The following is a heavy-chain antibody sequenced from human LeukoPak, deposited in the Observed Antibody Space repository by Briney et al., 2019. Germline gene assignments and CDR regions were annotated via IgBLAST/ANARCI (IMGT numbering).Heavy chain of an antibody. V-gene: IGHV3-21*01. CDR3: AREGYGSGSRYYYHYGMDV. Sequence: GGSLRLSCAASGFTFSSYSMTWVRQAPGKGLEWVSSISSSSSYIYCADSVKGRFTISRDNAQNSLYLQMNSLRAEDTAVYYCAREGYGSGSRYYYHYGMDVWGQGTTVTVSS. J-gene: IGHJ6*02. D-gene: IGHD3-10*01. CDR2: ISSSSSYI. CDR1: GFTFSSYS.